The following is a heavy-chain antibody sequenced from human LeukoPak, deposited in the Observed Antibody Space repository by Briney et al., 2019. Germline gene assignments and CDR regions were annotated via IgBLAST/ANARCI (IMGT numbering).Heavy chain of an antibody. CDR2: IKQDGSEK. J-gene: IGHJ6*03. D-gene: IGHD1-14*01. Sequence: GGSLGLSCAASGFTFSSYWMSWVRQAPGKGLEWVANIKQDGSEKYYVDSVKGRFTISRDNAKNSLYLQMNSLRAEDTAVYYCARVNRPVDYYYYYYMDVWGKGTTVTISS. V-gene: IGHV3-7*01. CDR1: GFTFSSYW. CDR3: ARVNRPVDYYYYYYMDV.